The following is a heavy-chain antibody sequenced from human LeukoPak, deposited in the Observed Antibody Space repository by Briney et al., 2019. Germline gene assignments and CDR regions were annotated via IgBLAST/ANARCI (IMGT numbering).Heavy chain of an antibody. CDR2: MKGTGET. CDR3: ARASWVSRADAVW. D-gene: IGHD3-16*01. J-gene: IGHJ4*02. CDR1: GLSFSSFP. V-gene: IGHV3-23*01. Sequence: GGSLTLSCAPSGLSFSSFPMSGVPKAPPGGGEWLSSMKGTGETFYADSVRGRFTLSRDDSRNTVYLQLNNLRVEDTAVYYCARASWVSRADAVWWGQGTVVTVSS.